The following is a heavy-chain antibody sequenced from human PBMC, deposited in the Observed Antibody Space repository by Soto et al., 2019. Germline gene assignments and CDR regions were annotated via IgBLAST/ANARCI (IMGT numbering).Heavy chain of an antibody. D-gene: IGHD1-26*01. J-gene: IGHJ6*02. CDR1: GDSVSSNRAA. Sequence: SQTLSLTCAISGDSVSSNRAAWNWIRQSPSRGLEWLGRTYYRSKWYNDYAVSVKSRITINPDTSKNQFSLQLNSVTPEDTAVYYCAREPQGGSYPNYYHGVDVWGQGTTVTVSS. V-gene: IGHV6-1*01. CDR2: TYYRSKWYN. CDR3: AREPQGGSYPNYYHGVDV.